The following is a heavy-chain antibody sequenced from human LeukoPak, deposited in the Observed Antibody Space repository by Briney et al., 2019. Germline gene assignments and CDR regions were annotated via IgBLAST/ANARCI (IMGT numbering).Heavy chain of an antibody. D-gene: IGHD2-21*02. J-gene: IGHJ4*02. Sequence: SETLSLTCTVSGGSISSYYWTWIRQPPGKGLEWIGYIYYSGSTNYNPSLKSRVTISVDTSKNQFSLKLSSVTAADTAVYYCARVPPHIVVVTAITYWGQGTLVTVSS. V-gene: IGHV4-59*12. CDR2: IYYSGST. CDR1: GGSISSYY. CDR3: ARVPPHIVVVTAITY.